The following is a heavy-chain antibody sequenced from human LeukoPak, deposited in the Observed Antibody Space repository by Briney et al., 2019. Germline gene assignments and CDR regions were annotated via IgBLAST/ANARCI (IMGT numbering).Heavy chain of an antibody. CDR1: GRSISSYY. CDR2: IYYSGST. J-gene: IGHJ4*02. V-gene: IGHV4-59*01. D-gene: IGHD5-24*01. Sequence: PSETLSLTCTVSGRSISSYYWSWLRQPPGKGLEWIGYIYYSGSTNYNPSLKSRGTISVDTSKNQFSLKLSSVTAADTAVYYCARGRDGYNPSDYWGQGTLVTVSS. CDR3: ARGRDGYNPSDY.